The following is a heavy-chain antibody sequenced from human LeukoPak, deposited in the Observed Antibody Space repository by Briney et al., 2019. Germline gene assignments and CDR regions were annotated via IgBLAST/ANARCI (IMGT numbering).Heavy chain of an antibody. CDR3: ARDGTPRSYDH. Sequence: SETLSLTCTVSGGSVNDYYWNWIRQPAGKGLGWIGRINTSGSTSYNPSLKSRVTMSVDTSTNQFSLKLTSVTAADTAVYYCARDGTPRSYDHWGQGTLVTVSS. CDR2: INTSGST. D-gene: IGHD1-26*01. CDR1: GGSVNDYY. J-gene: IGHJ4*02. V-gene: IGHV4-4*07.